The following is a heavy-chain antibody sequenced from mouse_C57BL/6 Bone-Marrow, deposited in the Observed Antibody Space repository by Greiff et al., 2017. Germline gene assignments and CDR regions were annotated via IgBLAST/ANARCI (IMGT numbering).Heavy chain of an antibody. V-gene: IGHV1-55*01. D-gene: IGHD2-5*01. CDR1: GYTFPSSW. CDR2: IYPGSGST. J-gene: IGHJ1*03. CDR3: ARPYYSNYWYFDV. Sequence: QVQLQQSGAELVKPGASVKMSCKASGYTFPSSWITWVKQRPGQGLEWIGDIYPGSGSTNYNEKFKSKATLTVDTSSSTAYMQLSSLTSEDSAVYYCARPYYSNYWYFDVWGTGTTVTVSS.